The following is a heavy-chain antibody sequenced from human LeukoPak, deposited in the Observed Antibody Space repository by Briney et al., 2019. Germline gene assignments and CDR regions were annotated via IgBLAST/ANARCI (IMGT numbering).Heavy chain of an antibody. CDR1: GGSISSGDYY. CDR2: IYYSGST. CDR3: ARSYDFWSGSPFDY. Sequence: SETLSLTCTVSGGSISSGDYYWSWIRQPPGKGLEWIGYIYYSGSTYYNPSLKSRVTISVDTSKNQFSLKLSSVTAADTAVYYCARSYDFWSGSPFDYWGQGTLVTVSS. D-gene: IGHD3-3*01. J-gene: IGHJ4*02. V-gene: IGHV4-30-4*08.